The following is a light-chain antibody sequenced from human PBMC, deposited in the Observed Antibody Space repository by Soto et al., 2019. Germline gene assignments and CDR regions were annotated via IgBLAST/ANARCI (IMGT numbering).Light chain of an antibody. V-gene: IGKV1-5*03. CDR3: QQYNGPWT. CDR1: QSISSW. Sequence: DIPMTQSPSTLSASVGDRVTITCRASQSISSWLAWYQQKPGKAPKLLIYKASSLESGVPSRFSGSGSGTEFTLTISSLQPDDFATYYCQQYNGPWTFGQGTKVEIK. CDR2: KAS. J-gene: IGKJ1*01.